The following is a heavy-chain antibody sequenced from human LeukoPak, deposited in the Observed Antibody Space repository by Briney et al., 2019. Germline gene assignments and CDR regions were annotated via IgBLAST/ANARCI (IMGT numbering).Heavy chain of an antibody. CDR3: ARQGGEGLRYFDWLSPYYFDY. V-gene: IGHV5-51*01. D-gene: IGHD3-9*01. Sequence: GESLKISCKGSGYSFTSYWIGWVRQMPGKGLEWMGIIYPGDSDTRYSPSFQGQVTISADKSISTAYLQWSSLKASDTAMYYCARQGGEGLRYFDWLSPYYFDYWGQGTLVTVSS. CDR2: IYPGDSDT. CDR1: GYSFTSYW. J-gene: IGHJ4*02.